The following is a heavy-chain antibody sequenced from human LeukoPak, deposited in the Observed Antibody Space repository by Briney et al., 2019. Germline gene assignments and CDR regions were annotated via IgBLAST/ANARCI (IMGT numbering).Heavy chain of an antibody. CDR2: IYYSGRT. J-gene: IGHJ4*02. Sequence: SETLSLTCTVSGGSINNYYWTWIRQPPRKGLEWIGYIYYSGRTNYNPSLKSRVNISVDTFKIQFYLKLSSVTAADTAVYYCARDEGSYGLWGQGTLVTVSS. V-gene: IGHV4-59*01. CDR3: ARDEGSYGL. CDR1: GGSINNYY. D-gene: IGHD5-18*01.